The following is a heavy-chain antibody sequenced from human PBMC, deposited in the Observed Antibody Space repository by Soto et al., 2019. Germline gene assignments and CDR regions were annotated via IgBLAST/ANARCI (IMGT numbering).Heavy chain of an antibody. V-gene: IGHV4-59*01. D-gene: IGHD2-2*01. CDR2: IYYSGST. J-gene: IGHJ4*02. Sequence: PSETLSLTCTVSGGAISSYYWSWIRQPPGKGLEWIGYIYYSGSTNYNPSLKSRVTISVDTSKNQFSLKLSSVTAADTAVYYCARIVVVPAAMGGDYFDYWGQGTLVTVS. CDR1: GGAISSYY. CDR3: ARIVVVPAAMGGDYFDY.